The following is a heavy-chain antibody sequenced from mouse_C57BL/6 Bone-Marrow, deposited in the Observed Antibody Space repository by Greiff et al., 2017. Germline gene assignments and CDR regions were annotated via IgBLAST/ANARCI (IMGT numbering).Heavy chain of an antibody. CDR2: INPNYGTT. V-gene: IGHV1-39*01. D-gene: IGHD1-1*01. Sequence: VQLKQSGPELVKPGASVKISCKASGYSFTDYNMNWVKQSNGKSLEWIGVINPNYGTTRYNQKFKGKATLTVDQSSSTAYMQLNSLTSEDSALYYCASPYYYGSSYLYWYGHVWGTGTTVTVSS. CDR1: GYSFTDYN. CDR3: ASPYYYGSSYLYWYGHV. J-gene: IGHJ1*03.